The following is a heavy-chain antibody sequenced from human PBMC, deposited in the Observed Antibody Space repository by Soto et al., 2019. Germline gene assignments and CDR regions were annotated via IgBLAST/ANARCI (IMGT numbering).Heavy chain of an antibody. D-gene: IGHD2-21*02. Sequence: EVQLVEIGGGLIQPGGSLRLSCAASGFSVRTNYMSWVRQAPGKGLEWVSVFESGGSIYYADSVKGRFIISRDYAKNTVYLQMNSLRAEDTAVYYCARAGVTPDFFDYWGQGTLVTVSS. J-gene: IGHJ4*02. V-gene: IGHV3-53*02. CDR1: GFSVRTNY. CDR2: FESGGSI. CDR3: ARAGVTPDFFDY.